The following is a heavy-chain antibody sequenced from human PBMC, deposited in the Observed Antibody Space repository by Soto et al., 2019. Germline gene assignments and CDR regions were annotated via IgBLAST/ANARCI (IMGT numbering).Heavy chain of an antibody. CDR2: IYHSGST. V-gene: IGHV4-38-2*01. CDR1: GYSISSGYY. Sequence: PSETLSLTCAVSGYSISSGYYWGWIRQPPGKGLEWIGSIYHSGSTYYNPSLKSRVTISVDTSKNQFSLKLSSVTAEDTAVYYCARGRYSSSWPHYYYYGMDVWGQGTTVTVSS. J-gene: IGHJ6*02. D-gene: IGHD6-13*01. CDR3: ARGRYSSSWPHYYYYGMDV.